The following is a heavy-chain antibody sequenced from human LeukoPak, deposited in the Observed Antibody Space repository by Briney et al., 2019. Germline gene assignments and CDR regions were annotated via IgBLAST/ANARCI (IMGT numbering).Heavy chain of an antibody. V-gene: IGHV3-23*01. CDR3: ANHLEYCSSGSCSYFDY. J-gene: IGHJ4*02. D-gene: IGHD2-15*01. CDR2: ISANGDDT. Sequence: GGSLRLSCAASGFTFSSYAMSWARQAPGKGLEWVSAISANGDDTFYADSVKGRFTVSRDNPKNMLYLQMNSLRADDTAVYYCANHLEYCSSGSCSYFDYWGQGTLVTVSS. CDR1: GFTFSSYA.